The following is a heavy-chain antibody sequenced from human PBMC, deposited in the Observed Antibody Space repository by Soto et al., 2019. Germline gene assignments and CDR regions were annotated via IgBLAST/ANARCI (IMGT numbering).Heavy chain of an antibody. J-gene: IGHJ5*02. CDR3: ARGVVKRSRGVIWTNGWFDP. CDR2: LNHSGST. D-gene: IGHD2-8*01. CDR1: GGSFSGYY. Sequence: QVQLQQWGSGLLKPSETLSLTCAGYGGSFSGYYWSWIRQPRGKGLEWIGELNHSGSTNYNPSLTSRVTISVDASKNQFSLKLSSVTAAAKAVYYCARGVVKRSRGVIWTNGWFDPWGQGTLVTVSS. V-gene: IGHV4-34*01.